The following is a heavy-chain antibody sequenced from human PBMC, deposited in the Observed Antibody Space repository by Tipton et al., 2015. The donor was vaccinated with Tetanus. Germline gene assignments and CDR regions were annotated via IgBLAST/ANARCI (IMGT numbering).Heavy chain of an antibody. V-gene: IGHV3-48*02. Sequence: SLRLSCSVSGFTFGSYSMNWVRQAPGKGLEWLSYITSRSSTIYYAGSVKGRFTISRDNAKNTLYLQMNSLRDEDTAVYYCASGGTLDYWGQGTLVTVSS. J-gene: IGHJ4*02. CDR2: ITSRSSTI. D-gene: IGHD1-14*01. CDR3: ASGGTLDY. CDR1: GFTFGSYS.